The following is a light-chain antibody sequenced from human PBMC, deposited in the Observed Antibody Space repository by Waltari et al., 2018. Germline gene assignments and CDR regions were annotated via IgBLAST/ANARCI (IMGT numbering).Light chain of an antibody. CDR2: AAS. CDR3: QQSYSTPLT. V-gene: IGKV1-39*01. CDR1: QSISIY. J-gene: IGKJ4*01. Sequence: DIQLTQSPSSLSASVGDRATITCRASQSISIYLNWYQQKPGKAPNLLISAASSLQSGVPSRFSGSGYGTDFTLTISSLQPEDFATYYCQQSYSTPLTFGGGTKVEIK.